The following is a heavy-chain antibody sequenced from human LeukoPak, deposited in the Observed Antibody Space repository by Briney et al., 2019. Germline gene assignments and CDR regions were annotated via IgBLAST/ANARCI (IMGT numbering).Heavy chain of an antibody. V-gene: IGHV2-70*11. J-gene: IGHJ4*02. Sequence: SGPALVKPTQTLTLTCTFSGFSLSTSGMCVSWIRQPQGKALEWLARIDWDDDKYYSTSLKTRLTISKDTSKNQVVLTMTNMDPVDTATYYCARMYYYDSSGYPDYWGQGTLVTVSS. CDR1: GFSLSTSGMC. D-gene: IGHD3-22*01. CDR3: ARMYYYDSSGYPDY. CDR2: IDWDDDK.